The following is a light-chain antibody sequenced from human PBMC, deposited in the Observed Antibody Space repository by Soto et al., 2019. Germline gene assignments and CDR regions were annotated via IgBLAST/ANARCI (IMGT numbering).Light chain of an antibody. CDR2: DAY. CDR3: QQYNSWPLT. CDR1: QSVGNY. V-gene: IGKV3D-15*01. Sequence: EIVLTQSPGTLSLSPGERAALSCRASQSVGNYLAWYHQKPGQAPRLLIYDAYTRATGIQANFSGSGSGTEFTLTIRSLQSEDFGVYYCQQYNSWPLTFGGGTKVDIK. J-gene: IGKJ4*01.